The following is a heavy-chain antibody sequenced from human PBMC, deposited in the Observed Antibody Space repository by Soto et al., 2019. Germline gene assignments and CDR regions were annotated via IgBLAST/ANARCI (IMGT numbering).Heavy chain of an antibody. J-gene: IGHJ2*01. CDR2: IYYSGST. Sequence: SETLSLTCTVSGGSISSSSYYWGWIRQPPGKGLEWIGSIYYSGSTYYNPSLKSRVTISVDTSKNKFSLKLSSVTAADTAVYYCARYLAAAGLRYFDLWGRGTLVTVSS. CDR3: ARYLAAAGLRYFDL. D-gene: IGHD6-13*01. V-gene: IGHV4-39*07. CDR1: GGSISSSSYY.